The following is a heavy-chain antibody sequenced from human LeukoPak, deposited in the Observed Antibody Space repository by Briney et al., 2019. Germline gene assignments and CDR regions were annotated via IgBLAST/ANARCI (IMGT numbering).Heavy chain of an antibody. CDR2: IYHSGST. D-gene: IGHD5-18*01. CDR1: GGSISSGGYS. V-gene: IGHV4-30-2*01. Sequence: PSGTLSLTCAVSGGSISSGGYSWSWIRQPPGKGLEWIGYIYHSGSTYYNPSLKSRVTISVDRSKNQFSLKLSSVTAADTAVYYCARGVSYGAVDYWGQGTLVTVSS. CDR3: ARGVSYGAVDY. J-gene: IGHJ4*02.